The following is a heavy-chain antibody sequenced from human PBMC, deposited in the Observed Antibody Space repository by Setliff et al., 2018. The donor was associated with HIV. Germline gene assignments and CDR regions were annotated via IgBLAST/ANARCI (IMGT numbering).Heavy chain of an antibody. D-gene: IGHD1-7*01. J-gene: IGHJ4*02. CDR3: AREGITGTTLHPY. V-gene: IGHV3-48*03. CDR1: GFTFSSYE. Sequence: PGGSLRLSCAASGFTFSSYEMDWFRQAPGKGLEWVLYITGSSDTIYYADSVKGRFTISRDNAKNSLYLQMNTLRAEDTAVYYCAREGITGTTLHPYWGQGTLVTVSS. CDR2: ITGSSDTI.